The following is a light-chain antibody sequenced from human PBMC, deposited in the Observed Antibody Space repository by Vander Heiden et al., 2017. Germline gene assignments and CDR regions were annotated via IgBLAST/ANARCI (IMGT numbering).Light chain of an antibody. J-gene: IGKJ1*01. V-gene: IGKV1-39*01. CDR3: QQSYSNPAT. CDR2: AAS. CDR1: QSISSY. Sequence: DIQMTQSPSSLSASVGDRVTITCRASQSISSYLNWYQQKPGKAPKLLIYAASSLQSGVPSRFSGSGSGTDFTLTISSLQPEDFATYYCQQSYSNPATFGQGTKVXIK.